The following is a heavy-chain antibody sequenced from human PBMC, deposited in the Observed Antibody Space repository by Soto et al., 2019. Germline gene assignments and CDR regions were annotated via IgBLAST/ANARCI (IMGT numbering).Heavy chain of an antibody. CDR1: GGSISSSNW. V-gene: IGHV4-4*02. D-gene: IGHD2-2*01. J-gene: IGHJ6*02. Sequence: SETLSLTCAVSGGSISSSNWWSWVRQPPGKGLEWIGEIYHSGSTNYNPSLKSRVTISVDTSKNQFSLKLSSVTAADTAVYYCARGPGGYCSSTSCFEGGYGMDVWGQGTTVT. CDR2: IYHSGST. CDR3: ARGPGGYCSSTSCFEGGYGMDV.